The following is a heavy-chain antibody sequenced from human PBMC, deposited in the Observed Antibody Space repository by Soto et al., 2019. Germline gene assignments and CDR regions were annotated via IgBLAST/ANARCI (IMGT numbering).Heavy chain of an antibody. D-gene: IGHD6-19*01. Sequence: QVQLVQSGAEVKKPGASVKVSSKASGYTFTSYDINWVRQATGQGLEWMGWMNPNSGNTGYAQKFQGRVTMTRNTSISTAYMGLSSLRSEDTAVYYCARGADSSGWPNFDYWGQGTLVTVSS. CDR2: MNPNSGNT. V-gene: IGHV1-8*01. J-gene: IGHJ4*02. CDR1: GYTFTSYD. CDR3: ARGADSSGWPNFDY.